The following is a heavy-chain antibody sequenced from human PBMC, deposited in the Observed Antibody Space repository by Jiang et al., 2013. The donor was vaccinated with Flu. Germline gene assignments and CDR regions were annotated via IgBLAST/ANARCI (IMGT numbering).Heavy chain of an antibody. V-gene: IGHV2-70*01. CDR2: IDWDDDK. Sequence: KPTQTLTLTCTFSGFSLSTSGMCVSWIRQPPGKALEWLALIDWDDDKYYSTSLKTRLTISKDTSKNQVVLTMTNMDPVDTATYYCARIRTPDYGGNGGLDYYYYGMDVWGQGTTVTVSS. J-gene: IGHJ6*02. D-gene: IGHD4-23*01. CDR1: GFSLSTSGMC. CDR3: ARIRTPDYGGNGGLDYYYYGMDV.